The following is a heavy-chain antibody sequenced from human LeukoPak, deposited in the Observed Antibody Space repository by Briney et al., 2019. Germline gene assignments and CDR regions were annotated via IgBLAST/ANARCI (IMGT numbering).Heavy chain of an antibody. CDR1: GFIFSSYG. V-gene: IGHV3-30*02. CDR3: ARDSSSGLDY. D-gene: IGHD6-19*01. CDR2: IRYDGSNK. Sequence: AGGSLRLSCAASGFIFSSYGMHWVRQAPGKGLEWVAFIRYDGSNKYYADSVKGRFTISRDNSKNTLYLQMNSLRAEDTAVYYCARDSSSGLDYWGQGTLVTVSS. J-gene: IGHJ4*02.